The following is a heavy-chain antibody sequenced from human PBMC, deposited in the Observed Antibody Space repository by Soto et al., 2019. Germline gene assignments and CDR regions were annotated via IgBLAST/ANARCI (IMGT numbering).Heavy chain of an antibody. CDR2: ISYDGSNK. Sequence: PGGSLRLSCAASGFTFSSYAMHWVRQAPGKGLERVAVISYDGSNKYYADSVKGRFTISRDNSKNTLYLQMNSLRAEDTAVYYCARDRATGMDYYYGMDVWGQGTTVTVSS. J-gene: IGHJ6*02. D-gene: IGHD7-27*01. CDR1: GFTFSSYA. V-gene: IGHV3-30-3*01. CDR3: ARDRATGMDYYYGMDV.